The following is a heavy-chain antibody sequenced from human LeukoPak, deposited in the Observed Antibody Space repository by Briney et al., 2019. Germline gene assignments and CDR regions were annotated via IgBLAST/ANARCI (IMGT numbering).Heavy chain of an antibody. CDR2: ISGSGGST. CDR1: GFTFSSYA. Sequence: GGSLRLSCAASGFTFSSYAMSWVRQAPGKGLEWVSAISGSGGSTYYADSVKGRFTISRDNSKNTLYLQMNSLRAEDTAVYYCAKDRELSPYYYYYYGMDVSGKGTTVTVSS. D-gene: IGHD3-16*02. V-gene: IGHV3-23*01. J-gene: IGHJ6*04. CDR3: AKDRELSPYYYYYYGMDV.